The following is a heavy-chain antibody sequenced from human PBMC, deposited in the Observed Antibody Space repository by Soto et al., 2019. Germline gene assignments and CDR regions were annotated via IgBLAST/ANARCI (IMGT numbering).Heavy chain of an antibody. CDR1: GGTFSSYA. CDR2: IIPIFGTA. J-gene: IGHJ6*02. Sequence: ASVKVSCKASGGTFSSYAISWVRQAPGQGLEWMGGIIPIFGTANYAQKFQGRVTITADKSTSTAYMELSSLRSEDTAVYYCARVSSGPYWYYGMDVWGQGTTVTVSS. CDR3: ARVSSGPYWYYGMDV. V-gene: IGHV1-69*06. D-gene: IGHD3-22*01.